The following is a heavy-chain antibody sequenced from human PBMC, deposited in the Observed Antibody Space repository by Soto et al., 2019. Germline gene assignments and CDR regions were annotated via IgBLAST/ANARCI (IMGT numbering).Heavy chain of an antibody. V-gene: IGHV3-23*01. CDR3: AKATATSGGAFEI. D-gene: IGHD1-1*01. Sequence: GGSLRLSCAVSGFICSSYDMSWVRQAPGKGLEWVSTILVGGSTHYEDSVKGRFTISRDTSENTVYLQMNRLTGGDTAVYYCAKATATSGGAFEIYGQGTMVTVSS. CDR2: ILVGGST. CDR1: GFICSSYD. J-gene: IGHJ3*02.